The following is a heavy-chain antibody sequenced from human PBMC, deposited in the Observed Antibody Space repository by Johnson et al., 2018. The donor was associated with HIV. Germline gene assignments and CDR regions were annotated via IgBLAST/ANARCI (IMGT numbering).Heavy chain of an antibody. D-gene: IGHD6-19*01. CDR3: AKDIASGYTNGGTLDI. V-gene: IGHV3-11*01. CDR2: ISSGVSTI. J-gene: IGHJ3*02. CDR1: GFTFSDSY. Sequence: QVQLVESGGGLVQPGGSLRLSCAASGFTFSDSYMSWIRQAPGKGLEWVSYISSGVSTIYYADSVKGRFTVSRDNARNSLYLQMNSLRPEDTGLYYCAKDIASGYTNGGTLDIWGQGTMVTVSS.